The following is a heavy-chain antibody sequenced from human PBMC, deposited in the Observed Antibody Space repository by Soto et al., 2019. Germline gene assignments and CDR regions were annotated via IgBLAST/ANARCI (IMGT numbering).Heavy chain of an antibody. CDR1: GGSISTYY. J-gene: IGHJ4*02. V-gene: IGHV4-59*08. Sequence: QVQLQESGPGLVKPSETLSLTCTVSGGSISTYYCSWIRQPPGKGLEWIGWIYYSGSASSNPFLKSRVTMSVDTSKNQFSLKLSSVTATDTAMYFCARHIYGDHDYFDSWGQGTLVTVSS. CDR2: IYYSGSA. CDR3: ARHIYGDHDYFDS. D-gene: IGHD4-17*01.